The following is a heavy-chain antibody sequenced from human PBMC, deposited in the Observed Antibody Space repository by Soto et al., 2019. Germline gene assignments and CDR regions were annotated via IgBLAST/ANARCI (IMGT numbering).Heavy chain of an antibody. J-gene: IGHJ6*02. V-gene: IGHV5-10-1*01. Sequence: GESLKISCKGSGYSFTSYWISWVRQMPGKGLEWMGRIDPSDSYTNYSPSFQGHVTISADKSISTAYLQWSSLKASDTAMYYCAMRGDSADHYYYGMDVWAQGSMDIVSS. D-gene: IGHD3-10*01. CDR1: GYSFTSYW. CDR2: IDPSDSYT. CDR3: AMRGDSADHYYYGMDV.